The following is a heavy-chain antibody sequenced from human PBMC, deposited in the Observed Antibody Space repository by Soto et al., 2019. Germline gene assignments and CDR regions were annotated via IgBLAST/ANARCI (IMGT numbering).Heavy chain of an antibody. V-gene: IGHV3-23*01. CDR1: GFTFSSYA. CDR3: AKGGQPLGGGYFDY. J-gene: IGHJ4*02. D-gene: IGHD6-13*01. CDR2: ISGSGGST. Sequence: EVQLLESGGGLVQPGGSLRLSCAASGFTFSSYAMSWVRQAPGKGLEWVSAISGSGGSTYYADSVKGRFTISRDNSKNPRYLQMNSVRAEDTAVYYCAKGGQPLGGGYFDYWGQGTLVTVSS.